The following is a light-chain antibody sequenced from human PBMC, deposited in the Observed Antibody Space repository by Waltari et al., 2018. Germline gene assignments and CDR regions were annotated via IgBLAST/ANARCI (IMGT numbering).Light chain of an antibody. CDR3: QQYDGSVVT. J-gene: IGKJ4*01. CDR1: QYITVSW. Sequence: EIVLTQSPGTLSLSPGERVTLSCRASQYITVSWMTWYHQKPGQAPRLLIYAASTRAPGVPDRFSGSGSGTDFTLTISRLEPEDSAIYYCQQYDGSVVTFGGGTKVEIK. V-gene: IGKV3-20*01. CDR2: AAS.